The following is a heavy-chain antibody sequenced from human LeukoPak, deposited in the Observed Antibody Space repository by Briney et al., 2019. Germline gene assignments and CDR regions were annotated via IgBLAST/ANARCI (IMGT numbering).Heavy chain of an antibody. CDR1: GFTFSSYA. D-gene: IGHD6-13*01. Sequence: GGSLRLSCAASGFTFSSYAMHWVRQAPGKGLEWVAVISYGGSNKYYADSVKGRFTISRDNSKNTLYVQMNSLRAEDTAVYYCARAQLARDAANWGQGTLVTVSS. J-gene: IGHJ4*02. CDR3: ARAQLARDAAN. V-gene: IGHV3-30*04. CDR2: ISYGGSNK.